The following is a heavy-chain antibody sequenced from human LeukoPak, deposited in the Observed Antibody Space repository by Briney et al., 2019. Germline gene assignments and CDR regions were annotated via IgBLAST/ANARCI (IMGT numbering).Heavy chain of an antibody. V-gene: IGHV3-53*01. D-gene: IGHD6-19*01. CDR3: ARVIAEAGTEAFDI. CDR1: GFTVSSNY. CDR2: IYSGGST. J-gene: IGHJ3*02. Sequence: GGSLRLSCAASGFTVSSNYMSWVRQAPGKGLEWVSVIYSGGSTYYADSVKGRFTISRDNSKNTLYLQMNSLRAEDTAVYYCARVIAEAGTEAFDIWGQGTMVTVSS.